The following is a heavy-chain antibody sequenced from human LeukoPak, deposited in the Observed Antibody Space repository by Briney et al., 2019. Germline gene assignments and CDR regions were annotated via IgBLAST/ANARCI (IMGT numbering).Heavy chain of an antibody. D-gene: IGHD7-27*01. CDR3: AKATGDWYFDL. CDR2: ISWNSGTR. J-gene: IGHJ2*01. V-gene: IGHV3-9*01. CDR1: GFTFDDYA. Sequence: GGSLRLSCAASGFTFDDYAMHWVRQAPGKGLEWVSGISWNSGTRGYADSVKGRFTISRDNAKNSLYLQMNSLRPSDTAFYYCAKATGDWYFDLWGRGTLVTVSS.